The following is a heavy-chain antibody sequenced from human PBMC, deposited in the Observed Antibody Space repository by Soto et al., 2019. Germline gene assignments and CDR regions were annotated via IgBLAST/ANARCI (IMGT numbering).Heavy chain of an antibody. CDR2: ISYSGST. Sequence: SETLSLACTVSGGSINTINNYWSWIRQPPGKGLEWIGFISYSGSTYYNPSLMSRLTISLDTSTNRFSLKLTSVTAADTAVYYCAREEAARIERWFDPWGQGTLVTVSS. D-gene: IGHD6-6*01. J-gene: IGHJ5*02. CDR1: GGSINTINNY. V-gene: IGHV4-30-4*01. CDR3: AREEAARIERWFDP.